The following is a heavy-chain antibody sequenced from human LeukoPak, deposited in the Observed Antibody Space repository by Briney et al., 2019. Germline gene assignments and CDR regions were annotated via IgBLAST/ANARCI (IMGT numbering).Heavy chain of an antibody. Sequence: ASVKVSCKASGYTFTGYYMHWLRQAPGQGLEWMGRINPNSGGTNYAQKFQGRVTMTRDTSISTAYMELSRLRSDDTAVYYCARVSGSYWGTLFDYWGQGTLVTVSS. CDR1: GYTFTGYY. J-gene: IGHJ4*02. CDR2: INPNSGGT. V-gene: IGHV1-2*06. CDR3: ARVSGSYWGTLFDY. D-gene: IGHD1-26*01.